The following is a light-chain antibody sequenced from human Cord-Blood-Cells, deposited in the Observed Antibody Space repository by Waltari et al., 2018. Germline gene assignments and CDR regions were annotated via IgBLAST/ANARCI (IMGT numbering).Light chain of an antibody. CDR2: EVS. V-gene: IGLV2-14*01. Sequence: QSALTQPASVSGSPGQSITISCTGTSSDVGGYNYVSWYQQHPGNAPKLMIYEVSNRPSGVSNRFSGSKSGNTASLTISGLQAEDEADYYCSSYTSSSIVFGTGTKVTVL. CDR3: SSYTSSSIV. J-gene: IGLJ1*01. CDR1: SSDVGGYNY.